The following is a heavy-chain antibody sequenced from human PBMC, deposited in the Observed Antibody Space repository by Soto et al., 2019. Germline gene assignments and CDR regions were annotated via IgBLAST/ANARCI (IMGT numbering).Heavy chain of an antibody. CDR1: GYSFSNYW. J-gene: IGHJ6*02. CDR2: TYVGDSDT. CDR3: ARPRSGSYRLDYYGMDV. V-gene: IGHV5-51*01. D-gene: IGHD3-10*01. Sequence: GESLKISCKGSGYSFSNYWIAWVRQMPGKGLEWMGTTYVGDSDTRYSPSFQGQVTISADKSISTAYLQWRSLRASDTAMYYCARPRSGSYRLDYYGMDVWGQGTTVTVSS.